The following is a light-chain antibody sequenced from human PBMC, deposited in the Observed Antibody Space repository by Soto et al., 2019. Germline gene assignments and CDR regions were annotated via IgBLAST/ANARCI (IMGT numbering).Light chain of an antibody. J-gene: IGLJ1*01. V-gene: IGLV1-51*02. CDR1: NSNIGNNY. CDR3: GTWDSGLSGFV. CDR2: ENS. Sequence: QSVLTQPPSVSAAPGQKVTISCSGSNSNIGNNYVYWYQQFPGAAPKLLMYENSKRASGIPDRFSGSKSATAATLAITGIQTGDEAEEYCGTWDSGLSGFVFGSGTKLTVL.